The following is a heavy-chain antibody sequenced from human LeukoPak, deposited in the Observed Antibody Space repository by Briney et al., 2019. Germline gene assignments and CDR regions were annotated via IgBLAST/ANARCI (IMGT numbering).Heavy chain of an antibody. D-gene: IGHD6-13*01. V-gene: IGHV1-8*01. CDR2: VDPRSGNT. CDR3: ARRYSSNWDFDY. Sequence: ASVNVSRKASVYTFTSYDINWVRQATGQGPEWLGWVDPRSGNTGCAQKFQDRVTMTRDTSINTAYMELSSLDFEDTAVYYCARRYSSNWDFDYWGQGTLITVSS. J-gene: IGHJ4*02. CDR1: VYTFTSYD.